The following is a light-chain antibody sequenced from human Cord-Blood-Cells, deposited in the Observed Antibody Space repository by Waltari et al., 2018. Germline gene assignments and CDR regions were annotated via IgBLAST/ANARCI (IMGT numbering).Light chain of an antibody. CDR3: QQYNSYST. V-gene: IGKV1-5*01. CDR1: QSISSW. Sequence: DIQMTQSPSTLSASVGDRVTITCRASQSISSWLAWYQQKPGKDPKLLIYDASSLERGVPSRLSGSGSGTEFTLTISSLQPDDFATYYCQQYNSYSTFGQGTKVEIK. J-gene: IGKJ1*01. CDR2: DAS.